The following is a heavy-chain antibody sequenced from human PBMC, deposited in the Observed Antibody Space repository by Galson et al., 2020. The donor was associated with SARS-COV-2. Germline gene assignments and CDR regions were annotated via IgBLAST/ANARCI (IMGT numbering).Heavy chain of an antibody. D-gene: IGHD3-16*01. Sequence: GGSLRLSCAASGSAFSNWSMHWVRQAPGKGLEWLAVIWYDGTDENYAGSVRGRFTISRDNSKNTLYLQMSSLRAEDTALYYCATGKESVMIGGYGLSVWGQGTAVTVSS. CDR1: GSAFSNWS. J-gene: IGHJ6*02. CDR2: IWYDGTDE. V-gene: IGHV3-33*01. CDR3: ATGKESVMIGGYGLSV.